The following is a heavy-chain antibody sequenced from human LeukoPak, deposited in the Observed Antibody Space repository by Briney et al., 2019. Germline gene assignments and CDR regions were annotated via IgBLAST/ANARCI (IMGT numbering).Heavy chain of an antibody. CDR3: ARGSPVGATTGLHY. Sequence: GASVKVSCKASGYTFTSYGISWVRQAPGQGLEWMGWINPNSGGTNYAQKFQGRVTMTRDTSISTAYMELSRLRSDDTAVYYCARGSPVGATTGLHYWGQGTLVTVSS. CDR2: INPNSGGT. CDR1: GYTFTSYG. D-gene: IGHD1-26*01. J-gene: IGHJ4*02. V-gene: IGHV1-2*02.